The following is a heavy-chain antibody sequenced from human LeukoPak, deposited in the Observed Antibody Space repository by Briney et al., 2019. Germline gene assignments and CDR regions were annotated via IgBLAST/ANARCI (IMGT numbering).Heavy chain of an antibody. J-gene: IGHJ1*01. CDR2: ISSNGGST. D-gene: IGHD6-19*01. CDR1: GFTFSSYA. CDR3: VKDSSGWTGYFQH. V-gene: IGHV3-64D*06. Sequence: GGSLRLSCSASGFTFSSYAVHWVRQAPGKGLEYVSAISSNGGSTYYADSVKGRFTISRDNSKNTLYPQMSSLRAEDTAVYYCVKDSSGWTGYFQHWGQGTLVTVSS.